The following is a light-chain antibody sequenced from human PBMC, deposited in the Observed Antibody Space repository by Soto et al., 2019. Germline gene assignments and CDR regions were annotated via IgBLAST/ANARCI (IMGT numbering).Light chain of an antibody. J-gene: IGKJ1*01. CDR2: AAS. CDR1: QSISRY. V-gene: IGKV1-39*01. CDR3: QQRYSTTGT. Sequence: MQMTQSPSYLSASFGDRVTITCRASQSISRYLNWYQQKPGKAPKLLIYAASSLQSGVPSRFSGSGSGTDFTLTISSLQTEDFATYYGQQRYSTTGTFGQGTKVDTK.